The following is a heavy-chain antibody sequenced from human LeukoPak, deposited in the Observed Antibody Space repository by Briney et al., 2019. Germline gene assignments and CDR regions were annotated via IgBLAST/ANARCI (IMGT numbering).Heavy chain of an antibody. CDR2: ISAYNGNT. CDR1: GYTFTSYG. D-gene: IGHD3-22*01. CDR3: ARQTYYYDSSGQGLVSSQIDY. V-gene: IGHV1-18*01. J-gene: IGHJ4*02. Sequence: ASVKVSCKASGYTFTSYGISWVRQAPGQGLEWMGWISAYNGNTNCAQKLQGRVTMTTDTSTSTAYMELRSLRSDDTAVYYCARQTYYYDSSGQGLVSSQIDYWGQGTLVTVSS.